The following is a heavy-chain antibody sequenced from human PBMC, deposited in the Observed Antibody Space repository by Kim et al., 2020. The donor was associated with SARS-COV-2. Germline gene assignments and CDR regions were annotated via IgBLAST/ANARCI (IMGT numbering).Heavy chain of an antibody. CDR2: IKQDGSEK. V-gene: IGHV3-7*01. CDR1: GFTFSSYW. J-gene: IGHJ6*02. D-gene: IGHD3-9*01. Sequence: GGSLRLSCAASGFTFSSYWMSWVRQAPGKGLEWVANIKQDGSEKYYVDSVKGRFTISRDNAKNSLYLQMNSLRAEDTAVYYCVREGLRYFDLYYYYGMDVWGQGTTVTVSS. CDR3: VREGLRYFDLYYYYGMDV.